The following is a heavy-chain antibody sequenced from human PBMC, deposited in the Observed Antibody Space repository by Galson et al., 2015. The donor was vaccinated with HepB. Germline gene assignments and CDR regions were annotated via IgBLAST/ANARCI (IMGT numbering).Heavy chain of an antibody. CDR2: IYWNDDE. D-gene: IGHD7-27*01. J-gene: IGHJ4*02. CDR3: VHSRNLGMQFDS. V-gene: IGHV2-5*01. CDR1: GLSLATTRVA. Sequence: PALVKPTQTLTLTFSFPGLSLATTRVAVAWIRQPQGNALEWLALIYWNDDESYTSSLKNRLTIKKGTPHNQVVLKMTNLYPLDTGTYLCVHSRNLGMQFDSWGLGTLVTVSS.